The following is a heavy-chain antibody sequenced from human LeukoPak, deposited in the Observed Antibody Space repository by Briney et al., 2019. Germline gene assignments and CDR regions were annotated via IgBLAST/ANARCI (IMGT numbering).Heavy chain of an antibody. CDR1: GGSFSGYY. CDR2: INHSGGT. Sequence: SETLSLTCAVYGGSFSGYYWSWIRQPPGKGLEWIGEINHSGGTNYNPSLKSRVTISVDTSKNQFSLKLSSVTAADTAVYYCRGGSPYYYYYYMDVWSKGTTVTVSS. D-gene: IGHD3-3*01. V-gene: IGHV4-34*01. J-gene: IGHJ6*03. CDR3: RGGSPYYYYYYMDV.